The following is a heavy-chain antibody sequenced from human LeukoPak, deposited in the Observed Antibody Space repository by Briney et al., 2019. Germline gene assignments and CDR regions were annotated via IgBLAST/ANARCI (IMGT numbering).Heavy chain of an antibody. CDR2: ISDYNGNT. D-gene: IGHD3-22*01. V-gene: IGHV1-18*01. J-gene: IGHJ1*01. CDR1: GYTFTSYG. Sequence: ASVKVSCKASGYTFTSYGISWVRQAPGQGLEWMGWISDYNGNTNYAQKLQGRVTMTTDTSTSTAYMELRSLRSDNTAVYYCARRVERYDSSGYPLGYFQHWGQGTLVTVSS. CDR3: ARRVERYDSSGYPLGYFQH.